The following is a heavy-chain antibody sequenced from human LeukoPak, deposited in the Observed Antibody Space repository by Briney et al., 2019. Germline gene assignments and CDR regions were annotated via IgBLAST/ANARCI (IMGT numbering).Heavy chain of an antibody. CDR2: IIPILGIA. J-gene: IGHJ6*02. CDR3: GRGYFGSGITREV. Sequence: ASVKVSCKASGGTISSYAISWVRQAPGRGLEWMGRIIPILGIANYAQKFQDRVTITADKSTSTAYMELSSRISEATTVYYCGRGYFGSGITREVWGQGNTGTVSS. D-gene: IGHD3-10*01. CDR1: GGTISSYA. V-gene: IGHV1-69*04.